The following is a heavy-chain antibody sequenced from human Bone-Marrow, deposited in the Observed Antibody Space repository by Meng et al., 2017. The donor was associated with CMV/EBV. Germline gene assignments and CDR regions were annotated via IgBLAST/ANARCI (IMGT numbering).Heavy chain of an antibody. V-gene: IGHV3-23*01. D-gene: IGHD1-1*01. CDR3: ARGREPKWERVPLDD. Sequence: GESLKISCTVSGFTFSSHSMNWVRQAPGKGLEWVSLISPSGSSTYYAASVKGRFTVSRDNSRNTVYLQMNSLRPEDTATYHCARGREPKWERVPLDDWGQGQLVPVAS. J-gene: IGHJ4*02. CDR2: ISPSGSST. CDR1: GFTFSSHS.